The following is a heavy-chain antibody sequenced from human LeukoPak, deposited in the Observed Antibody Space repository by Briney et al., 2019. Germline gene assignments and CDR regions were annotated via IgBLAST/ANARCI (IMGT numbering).Heavy chain of an antibody. CDR3: ARTDETAPAEDFQH. Sequence: PAGSLTLSCAASGFTFSNYAIHWVRQAPGKGLEWVAVICYDGSNKYYADSVKGRFTISRDNSKNTLYLQMKSLRAEDTAVYYCARTDETAPAEDFQHWGQGTLVTVSS. V-gene: IGHV3-33*03. J-gene: IGHJ1*01. CDR2: ICYDGSNK. CDR1: GFTFSNYA. D-gene: IGHD2-21*02.